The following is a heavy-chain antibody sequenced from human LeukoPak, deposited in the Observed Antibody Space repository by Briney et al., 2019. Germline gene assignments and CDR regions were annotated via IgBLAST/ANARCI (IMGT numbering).Heavy chain of an antibody. CDR3: ARHAGPHYYYGMDV. CDR2: IYYSGTT. CDR1: GGSISSSSYY. Sequence: SQTLSLTCTVSGGSISSSSYYWGWIRQPPGKGLEWIGSIYYSGTTDYNPSLKSRVTISVDTPKNQISLKVSSVTAADTAVYYCARHAGPHYYYGMDVWGQGTTVTVSS. V-gene: IGHV4-39*01. D-gene: IGHD3-10*01. J-gene: IGHJ6*02.